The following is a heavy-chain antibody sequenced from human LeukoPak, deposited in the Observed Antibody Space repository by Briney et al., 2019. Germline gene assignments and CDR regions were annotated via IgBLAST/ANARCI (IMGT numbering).Heavy chain of an antibody. D-gene: IGHD6-13*01. J-gene: IGHJ4*02. CDR2: ISAYNGNT. CDR3: AREGAAAGTFYFDY. V-gene: IGHV1-18*01. Sequence: VASVKVSCKASGYTFTSYGISWVRQAPGQGLEWMGWISAYNGNTNYAQKLQGRVTMTTDTSTSTAYMELRSLRSDDTAVYYCAREGAAAGTFYFDYWGQGTLVTVSS. CDR1: GYTFTSYG.